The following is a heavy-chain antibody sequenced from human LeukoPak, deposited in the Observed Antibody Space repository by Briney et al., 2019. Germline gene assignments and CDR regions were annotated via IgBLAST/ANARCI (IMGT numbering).Heavy chain of an antibody. D-gene: IGHD3-16*01. Sequence: GGSLRLSCAASGFTFSSYSMNWVRQAPGKGLEWVSSISSSSSYIYYADSVKGRFTISRDNSRNTLYLQMNSLRAEDTAVYYCAKDRSKGSYGDDFDFWGQGTLVTVSS. CDR3: AKDRSKGSYGDDFDF. V-gene: IGHV3-21*01. CDR2: ISSSSSYI. CDR1: GFTFSSYS. J-gene: IGHJ4*02.